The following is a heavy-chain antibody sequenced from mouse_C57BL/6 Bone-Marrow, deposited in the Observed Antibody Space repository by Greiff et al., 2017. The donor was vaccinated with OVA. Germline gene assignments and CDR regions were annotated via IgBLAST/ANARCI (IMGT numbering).Heavy chain of an antibody. CDR1: GYAFSSSW. J-gene: IGHJ2*01. CDR3: ARNEDGYYASYFDY. V-gene: IGHV1-82*01. CDR2: IYPGDGDT. D-gene: IGHD2-3*01. Sequence: VQGVESGPELVKPGASVKISCKASGYAFSSSWMNWVKQRPGKGLEWIGRIYPGDGDTNYTGKFKGKATLTADKSSSTAYMQLSSLTSEDSAVYFCARNEDGYYASYFDYWGQGTTLTVSS.